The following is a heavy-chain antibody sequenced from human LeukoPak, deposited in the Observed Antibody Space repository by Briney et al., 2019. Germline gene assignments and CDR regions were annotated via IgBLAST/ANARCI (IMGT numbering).Heavy chain of an antibody. V-gene: IGHV4-59*01. CDR1: GGSISSYC. J-gene: IGHJ4*02. D-gene: IGHD6-19*01. CDR2: IYYSGST. CDR3: ARENSSGWYSGGEFDY. Sequence: SETLSLTCTVSGGSISSYCWSWIRQPPGKGLEWIGYIYYSGSTNYNPSLKSRVTISVDTSKNQFSLKLSSVTAADTAVYYCARENSSGWYSGGEFDYWGQGTLVTVSS.